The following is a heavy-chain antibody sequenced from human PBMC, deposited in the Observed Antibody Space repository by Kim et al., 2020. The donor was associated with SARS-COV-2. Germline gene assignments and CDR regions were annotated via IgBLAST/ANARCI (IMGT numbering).Heavy chain of an antibody. J-gene: IGHJ4*02. CDR3: AKVRSISWQPDY. D-gene: IGHD5-12*01. V-gene: IGHV3-30*18. CDR2: ISYDGSNK. Sequence: GGSLRLSCAASGFTFSSYGMHWVRQAPGKGLEWVAVISYDGSNKYYADSVKGRFTISRDNSKNTLYLQMNSLRAEDTAVYYCAKVRSISWQPDYWGQGTLVTVSS. CDR1: GFTFSSYG.